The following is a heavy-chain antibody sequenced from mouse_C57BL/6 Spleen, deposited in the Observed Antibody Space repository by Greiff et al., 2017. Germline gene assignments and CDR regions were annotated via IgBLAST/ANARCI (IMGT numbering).Heavy chain of an antibody. CDR2: IDPENGDT. V-gene: IGHV14-4*01. Sequence: EVQLQQSGAELVRPGASVKLSCTASGFNIKDDYMHWVKQRPEQGLEWIGWIDPENGDTEYASKFQGKATITADTSSNTAYLQLSSLTSEDTAVYYCTKGEYYAMDYWGQGTSVTVSS. J-gene: IGHJ4*01. CDR1: GFNIKDDY. CDR3: TKGEYYAMDY.